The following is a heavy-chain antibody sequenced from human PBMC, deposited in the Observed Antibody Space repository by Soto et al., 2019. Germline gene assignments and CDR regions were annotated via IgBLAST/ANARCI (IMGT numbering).Heavy chain of an antibody. CDR3: ARGRSGGSCYSVFTSCGLTFDY. D-gene: IGHD2-15*01. V-gene: IGHV4-34*01. CDR1: GGSFSGYY. Sequence: QVQLQQCGAGLLKPSETLSLTCAVYGGSFSGYYWSWIRQPPGKGLEWIGEINHSGSTNYNPSLKSRVTISVDTSTNQFSLKLSSVTAADTAVYYCARGRSGGSCYSVFTSCGLTFDYWGQGTLVTVSS. CDR2: INHSGST. J-gene: IGHJ4*02.